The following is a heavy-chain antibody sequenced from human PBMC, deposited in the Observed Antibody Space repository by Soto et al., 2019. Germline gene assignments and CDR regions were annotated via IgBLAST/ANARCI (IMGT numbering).Heavy chain of an antibody. J-gene: IGHJ6*03. V-gene: IGHV4-59*01. CDR2: IYYSGST. D-gene: IGHD3-10*01. CDR1: GGSISSYY. CDR3: AREVRGVYYYMDV. Sequence: PSETLSLTCTVSGGSISSYYWSWIRQPPGKGLEWIGYIYYSGSTNYNPSLKSRVTISVDTSKNQFSLKLSSVTAADTAVYYCAREVRGVYYYMDVWGKGTTVTVSS.